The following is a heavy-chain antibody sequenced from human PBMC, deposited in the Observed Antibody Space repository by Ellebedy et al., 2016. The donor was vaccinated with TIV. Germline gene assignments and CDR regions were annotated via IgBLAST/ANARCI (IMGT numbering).Heavy chain of an antibody. CDR3: ARGNGDYNHWFDP. CDR2: INPSGGST. CDR1: GYTFTSYH. D-gene: IGHD4-17*01. Sequence: ASVKVSCKASGYTFTSYHMHWARQAPGQGLEWMGIINPSGGSTNYAQKFQGRVTMTRDTSTSTVYMELSSLRSEDTAVYYCARGNGDYNHWFDPWGQGTLVTVSS. V-gene: IGHV1-46*01. J-gene: IGHJ5*02.